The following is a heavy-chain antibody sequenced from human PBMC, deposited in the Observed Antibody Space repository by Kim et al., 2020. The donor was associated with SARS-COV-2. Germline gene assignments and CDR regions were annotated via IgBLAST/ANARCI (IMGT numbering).Heavy chain of an antibody. D-gene: IGHD3-16*01. CDR1: GFTFSSYG. Sequence: GGSLRLSCAASGFTFSSYGMHWVRQAPGKGLEWVAVISYDGSNKYYADSVKGRFTISRDNSKNTLYLQMNSLRAEDTAVYYCASLGGLPSFDYWGQGTLVTVSS. V-gene: IGHV3-33*05. J-gene: IGHJ4*02. CDR2: ISYDGSNK. CDR3: ASLGGLPSFDY.